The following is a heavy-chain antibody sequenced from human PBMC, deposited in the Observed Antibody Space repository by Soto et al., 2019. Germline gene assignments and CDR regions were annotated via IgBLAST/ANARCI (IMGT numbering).Heavy chain of an antibody. CDR1: GYTFTSYG. CDR3: ARSFGQSQYYYYYGMDV. V-gene: IGHV1-18*01. D-gene: IGHD3-16*01. J-gene: IGHJ6*02. Sequence: ASVKVSCKASGYTFTSYGISWVRQAPGQGLEWMGWISAYNGNTNYAQKPQGRVTMTTDTSTSTAYMELRSLRSDDTAVYYCARSFGQSQYYYYYGMDVWGQGTTVTVSS. CDR2: ISAYNGNT.